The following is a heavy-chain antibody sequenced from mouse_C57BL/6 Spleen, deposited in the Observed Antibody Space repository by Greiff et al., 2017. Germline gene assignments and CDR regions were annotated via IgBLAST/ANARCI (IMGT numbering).Heavy chain of an antibody. CDR3: VRDPLTAYGSSYGYFDV. CDR2: IRSKSSNYAT. V-gene: IGHV10-3*01. J-gene: IGHJ1*03. D-gene: IGHD1-1*01. Sequence: EVQRVESGGGLVQPKGSLKLSCAASGFTFNTYAMHWVRQAPGKGLEWVARIRSKSSNYATYYADSVKDRFTISRDDSQSMLYLQMNNLKTEDTAIYYCVRDPLTAYGSSYGYFDVWGTGTTVTVSS. CDR1: GFTFNTYA.